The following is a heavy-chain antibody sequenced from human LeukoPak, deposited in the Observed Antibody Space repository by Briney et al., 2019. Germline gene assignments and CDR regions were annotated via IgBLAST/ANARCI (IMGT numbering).Heavy chain of an antibody. CDR1: GYTFTSYG. J-gene: IGHJ4*02. CDR3: ATYSGYDFPKYYYFDY. Sequence: ASVKVSCKASGYTFTSYGISWVRQAPGQGLEWMGWISAYNGKTNYAQNLQGRVTMTTDTSTSTAYMELRILRSDDTAVYYCATYSGYDFPKYYYFDYWGQGALVTVSS. V-gene: IGHV1-18*01. D-gene: IGHD5-12*01. CDR2: ISAYNGKT.